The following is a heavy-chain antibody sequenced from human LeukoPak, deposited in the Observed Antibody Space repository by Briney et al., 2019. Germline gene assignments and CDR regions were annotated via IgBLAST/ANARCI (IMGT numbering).Heavy chain of an antibody. V-gene: IGHV4-61*02. J-gene: IGHJ4*02. CDR1: GGSISSGSYY. CDR3: ARESTDTSMDC. D-gene: IGHD5-18*01. Sequence: PSQTLSLTCTVSGGSISSGSYYWTWIRQPAGKGLEWIGRIYTSGSTNHNPSLKSRVTISLDTSKNQFSLKLISVTAADTAVYFCARESTDTSMDCWGQGTLVTVSS. CDR2: IYTSGST.